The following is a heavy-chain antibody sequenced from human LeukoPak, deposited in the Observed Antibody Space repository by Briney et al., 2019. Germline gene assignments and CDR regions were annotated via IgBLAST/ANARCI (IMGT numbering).Heavy chain of an antibody. CDR1: GFTFSGSG. CDR2: IRYDGSNK. D-gene: IGHD3-22*01. J-gene: IGHJ4*02. V-gene: IGHV3-30*02. CDR3: ANQDSNGYYIQRDY. Sequence: GGSLRLSCAASGFTFSGSGMHWVRQAPGKGLEWVTFIRYDGSNKYYTDSVKGRFTISRDNSKNTLYLQMDSLRAEDTAVYYCANQDSNGYYIQRDYWGQGTLVTVSS.